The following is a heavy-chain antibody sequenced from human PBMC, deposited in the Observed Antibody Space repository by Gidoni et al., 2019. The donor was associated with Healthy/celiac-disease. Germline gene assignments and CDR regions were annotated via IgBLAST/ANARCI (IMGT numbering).Heavy chain of an antibody. V-gene: IGHV4-39*01. CDR2: IYYSGST. J-gene: IGHJ4*02. CDR3: ARITDCSGGSCYVFDY. Sequence: QLQLQESGPGLVKPSETLSLTCTVSGGSISSSSYYWGWIRQPPGKGLEWIGSIYYSGSTYYNPSLKSRVTISVDTSKNQFSLKLSSVTAADTAVYYCARITDCSGGSCYVFDYWGQGTLVTVSS. D-gene: IGHD2-15*01. CDR1: GGSISSSSYY.